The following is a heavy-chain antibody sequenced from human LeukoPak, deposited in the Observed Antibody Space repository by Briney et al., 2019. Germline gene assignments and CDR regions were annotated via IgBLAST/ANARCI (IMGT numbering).Heavy chain of an antibody. V-gene: IGHV3-30*18. D-gene: IGHD1-14*01. CDR2: ISYDGTNK. Sequence: GGSLRLSCAASGFIFSSYGMHWVRQAPGKGLEWLAVISYDGTNKFYADSVKGRFTISKDNSKNTLYLQMNSLRVEDTAVYYCAKDREGGEPDYWGQGTLVTVPS. CDR1: GFIFSSYG. CDR3: AKDREGGEPDY. J-gene: IGHJ4*02.